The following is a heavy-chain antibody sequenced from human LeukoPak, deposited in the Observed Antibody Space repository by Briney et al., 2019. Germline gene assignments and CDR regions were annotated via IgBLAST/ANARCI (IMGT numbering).Heavy chain of an antibody. V-gene: IGHV4-59*08. CDR3: ARHKSPGYDSSGYYSPFDY. D-gene: IGHD3-22*01. Sequence: SETLSLTCTVSGGSISSYYWSWIRQPPGKGLEWIGYIYYSGSTNYNPSLKSRVTISVDTSKNQFSLKLSSVTAADTAVYYCARHKSPGYDSSGYYSPFDYWGQGTLVTVSS. J-gene: IGHJ4*02. CDR2: IYYSGST. CDR1: GGSISSYY.